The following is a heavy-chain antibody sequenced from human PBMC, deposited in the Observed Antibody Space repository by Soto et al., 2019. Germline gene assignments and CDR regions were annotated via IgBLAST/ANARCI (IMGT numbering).Heavy chain of an antibody. CDR3: AGNIMITFYGFDP. J-gene: IGHJ5*02. CDR1: GVSIIRYY. D-gene: IGHD3-16*01. V-gene: IGHV4-59*01. Sequence: SLSLTRTVSGVSIIRYYWSWIRQPPGKGLEWIGYIYYSGSTNYNPSLKSRVTISVDTSKNQFSLKLSSVTAADTAVYYCAGNIMITFYGFDPWGQGTLVTVSS. CDR2: IYYSGST.